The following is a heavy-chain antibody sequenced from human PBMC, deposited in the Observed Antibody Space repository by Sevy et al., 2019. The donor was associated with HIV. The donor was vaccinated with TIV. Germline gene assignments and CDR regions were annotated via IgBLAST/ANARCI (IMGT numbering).Heavy chain of an antibody. V-gene: IGHV1-8*01. CDR3: ASGPPRHDSSRYYFRHYYYGMDV. D-gene: IGHD3-22*01. J-gene: IGHJ6*02. CDR1: GYTFTSYD. CDR2: MNPNSGNT. Sequence: ASVKVSCKASGYTFTSYDINWVRQATGQGLEWMGWMNPNSGNTGYAQKFQGRVTMTRNTSISTAYMELSSLRSEDTAVYYCASGPPRHDSSRYYFRHYYYGMDVWGQGTTVTVSS.